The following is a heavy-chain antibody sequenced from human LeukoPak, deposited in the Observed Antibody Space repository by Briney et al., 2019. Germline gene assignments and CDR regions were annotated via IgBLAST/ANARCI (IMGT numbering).Heavy chain of an antibody. J-gene: IGHJ4*02. CDR2: IGTSSTTI. CDR3: ASASETFGGVIVHFGY. CDR1: GFTFSSYT. Sequence: PGGSLRLSCAASGFTFSSYTMNWVRQPPGKGLEWVSNIGTSSTTIYYADSVKGRFTISRDNAKNSLYLQMNSLRAEDTAVYYCASASETFGGVIVHFGYWGQGTLVTVSS. V-gene: IGHV3-48*04. D-gene: IGHD3-16*02.